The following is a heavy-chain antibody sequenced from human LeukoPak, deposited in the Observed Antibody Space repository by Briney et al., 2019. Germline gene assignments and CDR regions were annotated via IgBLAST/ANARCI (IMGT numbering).Heavy chain of an antibody. V-gene: IGHV3-7*03. CDR1: GFTFSDYW. J-gene: IGHJ4*02. CDR3: ARRYFDS. CDR2: IKEDGSNK. Sequence: GGSLRLSCAASGFTFSDYWMQWVRQAPGKGLEWVANIKEDGSNKYHVDSVKGRFTISRDNAKNSLYLQMNSLGAEDTAVYYCARRYFDSWGQGTLVTVSS.